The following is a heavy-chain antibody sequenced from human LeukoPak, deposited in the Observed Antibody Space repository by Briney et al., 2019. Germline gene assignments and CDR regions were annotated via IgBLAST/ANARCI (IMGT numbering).Heavy chain of an antibody. CDR3: AKDLGLGYYCGGDCYFGY. CDR1: GFTFSSYA. D-gene: IGHD2-21*02. J-gene: IGHJ4*02. V-gene: IGHV3-23*01. Sequence: QSGGSLRLSCAASGFTFSSYAMSWVRQAPGKGLEWVSAISGSGGSTYYADSVKGRFTISRDNSKNTLYLQMNSLRAEDTAVYYCAKDLGLGYYCGGDCYFGYWGQGTLVTVSS. CDR2: ISGSGGST.